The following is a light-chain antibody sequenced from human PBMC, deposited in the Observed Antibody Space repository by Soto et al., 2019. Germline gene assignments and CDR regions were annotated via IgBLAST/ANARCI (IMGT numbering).Light chain of an antibody. V-gene: IGLV2-14*03. J-gene: IGLJ1*01. CDR1: SSDIGAYRF. CDR3: SSYTYTNTPLYV. CDR2: DVN. Sequence: QSVLTQPASVSGSPEQSITISCTGTSSDIGAYRFVSWYQHHPGKAPKVLIYDVNNRPSGVSKRFSGSKSGNAASLTISGLQAEDEADYYCSSYTYTNTPLYVFGSGTKVTVL.